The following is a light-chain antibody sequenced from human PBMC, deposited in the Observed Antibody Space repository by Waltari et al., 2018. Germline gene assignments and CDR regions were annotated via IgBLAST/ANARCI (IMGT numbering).Light chain of an antibody. CDR2: GSS. Sequence: DIQMTQSPSSLSASVGDRVTITCRASQSISTYLNWYQQKPGKAPKLLIYGSSSLQSGVPSRFSGSGSGTDFTLTISSLQLEDFATYYCLQSYNDQTFGQGTKVEIK. J-gene: IGKJ1*01. CDR1: QSISTY. V-gene: IGKV1-39*01. CDR3: LQSYNDQT.